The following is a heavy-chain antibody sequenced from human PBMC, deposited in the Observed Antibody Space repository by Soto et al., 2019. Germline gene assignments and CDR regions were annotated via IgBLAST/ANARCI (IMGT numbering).Heavy chain of an antibody. D-gene: IGHD3-16*02. J-gene: IGHJ4*02. CDR3: AREVAVWVSYRYSYFDY. V-gene: IGHV3-13*01. Sequence: EVQLVESGGGLVQPGGSLRLSCAASGFNFRGYDMHWVRQTTGKGLEWVSVIDTTGDTYYPGSVKGRFTISRENAKNSLYLQMNSLRAGDTAVYYCAREVAVWVSYRYSYFDYWGQGTLVTVSS. CDR2: IDTTGDT. CDR1: GFNFRGYD.